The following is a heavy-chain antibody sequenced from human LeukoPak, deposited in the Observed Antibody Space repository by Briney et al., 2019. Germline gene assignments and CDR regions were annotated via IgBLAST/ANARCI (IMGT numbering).Heavy chain of an antibody. Sequence: SETLSLTCAVYGGSFSGYYWSWIRQPPGKGLEWIGEINHSGSTNYNPSLKSRVTISVDTSKNQFSLKLSSVTAADTAVYYCARADNTYYYDSSGTIDYWGQGTLVTVSS. J-gene: IGHJ4*02. D-gene: IGHD3-22*01. CDR1: GGSFSGYY. CDR2: INHSGST. CDR3: ARADNTYYYDSSGTIDY. V-gene: IGHV4-34*01.